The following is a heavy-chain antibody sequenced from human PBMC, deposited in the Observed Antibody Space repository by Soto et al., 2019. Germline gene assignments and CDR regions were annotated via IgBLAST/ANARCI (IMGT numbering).Heavy chain of an antibody. D-gene: IGHD6-19*01. CDR3: ARDIHSGWYSGMDV. V-gene: IGHV3-48*02. Sequence: GGSLRLSWAASGFTFSSYSMNWVRQAPGKGLEWVSYISSSSSTIYYADSVKGRFTISRDNAKNSLYLQMNSLRDEDTAVYYCARDIHSGWYSGMDVWGQGTTVTVSS. J-gene: IGHJ6*02. CDR1: GFTFSSYS. CDR2: ISSSSSTI.